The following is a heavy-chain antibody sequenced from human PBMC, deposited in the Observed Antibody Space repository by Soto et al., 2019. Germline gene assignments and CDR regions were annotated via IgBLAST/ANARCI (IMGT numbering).Heavy chain of an antibody. CDR1: GYTFTSYW. CDR2: IDPSDSYT. Sequence: GESLKISCQGSGYTFTSYWINWVRQMPGKGLESMGRIDPSDSYTNYSPSFQGHVTMSADKSISTAYLQWSSLKASDTAMYYCARPRGAVAGTTGVDYWGQGTLVTVSS. J-gene: IGHJ4*02. V-gene: IGHV5-10-1*01. D-gene: IGHD6-19*01. CDR3: ARPRGAVAGTTGVDY.